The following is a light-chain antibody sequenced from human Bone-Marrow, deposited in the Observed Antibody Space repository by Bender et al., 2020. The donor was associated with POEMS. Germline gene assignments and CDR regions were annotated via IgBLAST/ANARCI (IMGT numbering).Light chain of an antibody. Sequence: TQVTQEPSVTVSPGGTVTLTCASNTGAVTTSSYASWFQQRPGQPPLPLVYSTNSKHSWTPDRFSGSLLGDRAALTLSGVQPEDEAEYHCLLYFGGLWVFGGGTKLTVL. J-gene: IGLJ3*02. CDR3: LLYFGGLWV. CDR1: TGAVTTSSY. CDR2: STN. V-gene: IGLV7-43*01.